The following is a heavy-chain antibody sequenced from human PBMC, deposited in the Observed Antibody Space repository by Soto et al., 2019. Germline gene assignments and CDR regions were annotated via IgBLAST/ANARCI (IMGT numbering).Heavy chain of an antibody. V-gene: IGHV1-69*12. J-gene: IGHJ6*02. CDR3: ASVLELHYYYGMDV. CDR2: IIPIFGTA. CDR1: GGTFSSYA. Sequence: QVQLVQSGAEVKKPGSSVKVSCKASGGTFSSYAISWVRQAPGQGLEWMGGIIPIFGTADYAQKFQGRVTITADESTSPAYRELSSLRSEDTAVYYCASVLELHYYYGMDVWGQGTTVTVSS. D-gene: IGHD1-7*01.